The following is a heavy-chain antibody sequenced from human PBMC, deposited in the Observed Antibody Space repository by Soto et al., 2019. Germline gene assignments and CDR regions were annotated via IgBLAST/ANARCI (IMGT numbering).Heavy chain of an antibody. CDR1: GGSISSYY. J-gene: IGHJ4*02. D-gene: IGHD5-12*01. CDR3: ARTPRWLQLPDY. V-gene: IGHV4-59*01. Sequence: PSETLSLTCTVSGGSISSYYWSWIRQPPGKGLEWIGYIYYSGSTNYNPSLKGRVTISVDTSKNQFSLKLSSVTAADTAVYYCARTPRWLQLPDYWGQGTLVTVSS. CDR2: IYYSGST.